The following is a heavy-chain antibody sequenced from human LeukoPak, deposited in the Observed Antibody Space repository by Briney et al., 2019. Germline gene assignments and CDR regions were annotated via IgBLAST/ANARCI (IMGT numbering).Heavy chain of an antibody. CDR3: ARAFRWYGDANWFDP. CDR1: GGSISSGGYY. V-gene: IGHV4-61*02. CDR2: IYSSGST. J-gene: IGHJ5*02. Sequence: SETLSLTCTVSGGSISSGGYYWSWIRQPAGKGLEWIGRIYSSGSTNYNPSLKSRVTISLDTSKNQFSLKLSSVTAADTAVYYCARAFRWYGDANWFDPWGQGALVTVSS. D-gene: IGHD4-17*01.